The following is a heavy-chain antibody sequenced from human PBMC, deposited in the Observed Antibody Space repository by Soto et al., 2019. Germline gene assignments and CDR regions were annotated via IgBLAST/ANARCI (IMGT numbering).Heavy chain of an antibody. V-gene: IGHV3-21*01. CDR2: ISSAGSYI. CDR3: ARDVETSMDGLNYFDP. J-gene: IGHJ5*02. Sequence: PGWSLRLSCAASGLSFISDTMNWIRQAPGKGLEWVSSISSAGSYIYYADSVKGRFTVSRDNAKNSLYLQMNSLRAEDTAVYYCARDVETSMDGLNYFDPWGQGTLVTVSS. D-gene: IGHD5-18*01. CDR1: GLSFISDT.